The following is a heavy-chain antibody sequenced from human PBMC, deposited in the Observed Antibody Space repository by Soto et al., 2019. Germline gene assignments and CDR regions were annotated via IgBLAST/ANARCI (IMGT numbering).Heavy chain of an antibody. Sequence: SETLSLTCADSGASISSGDYCWTWIRQPPGRGLEWIGYIYHSGNTYYNPSLKSRVTISVVRSKNQFFLDLNYVTAADTAVYYCARFGHSGGYFPSYFDSWGQGTLVTVSS. D-gene: IGHD1-26*01. V-gene: IGHV4-30-2*01. CDR1: GASISSGDYC. J-gene: IGHJ4*02. CDR2: IYHSGNT. CDR3: ARFGHSGGYFPSYFDS.